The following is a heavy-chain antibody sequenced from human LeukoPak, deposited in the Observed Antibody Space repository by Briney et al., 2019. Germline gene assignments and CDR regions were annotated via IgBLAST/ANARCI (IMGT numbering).Heavy chain of an antibody. J-gene: IGHJ4*02. CDR1: GFTFSSYG. CDR3: ARGGRDYYDSSGYYYN. D-gene: IGHD3-22*01. V-gene: IGHV3-33*01. CDR2: IWYDGSNK. Sequence: GRSLRLSCAASGFTFSSYGMHWVRQAPGKGLEWVAVIWYDGSNKYYADSVKGRFTISRENSKNTLYLQMNSLRAEDTAVYYCARGGRDYYDSSGYYYNWGQGTLVTVSS.